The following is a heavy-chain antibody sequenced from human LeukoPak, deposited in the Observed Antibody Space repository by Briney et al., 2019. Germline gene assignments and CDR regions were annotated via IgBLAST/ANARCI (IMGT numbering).Heavy chain of an antibody. CDR2: ISNSGTT. V-gene: IGHV4-59*08. J-gene: IGHJ4*02. Sequence: SETLSLTCTVSGSPIRSFYWSWIRQSPGKGLEWIGYISNSGTTNYNPSLKSRVTISVDTSKNQVSLKVTSVTAADTAVYYCARRRGGGGTFDYWGQGTLVTVSS. D-gene: IGHD3-10*01. CDR3: ARRRGGGGTFDY. CDR1: GSPIRSFY.